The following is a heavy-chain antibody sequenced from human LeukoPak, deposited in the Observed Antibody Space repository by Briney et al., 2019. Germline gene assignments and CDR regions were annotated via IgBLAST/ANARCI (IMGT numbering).Heavy chain of an antibody. CDR1: GFTVSSNF. J-gene: IGHJ4*02. D-gene: IGHD3-9*01. Sequence: GGSLRLSCAASGFTVSSNFMSWVHQAPGKGLEWVSVIYSGGSTYYADSVKGRFTISRDNSKNTLYLQMNSLRVEDTAVYYCALGLVTDYWGQGTLVTVSS. CDR3: ALGLVTDY. CDR2: IYSGGST. V-gene: IGHV3-66*01.